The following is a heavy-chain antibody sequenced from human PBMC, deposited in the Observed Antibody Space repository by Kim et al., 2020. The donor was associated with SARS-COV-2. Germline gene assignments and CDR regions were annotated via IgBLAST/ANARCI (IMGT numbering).Heavy chain of an antibody. V-gene: IGHV1-69*04. J-gene: IGHJ6*03. CDR2: ITPILGRG. Sequence: SVKVSCKASGGIFSNHAISWVRQAPRQGLEWMGRITPILGRGNYAQRFQGRVTITADRFTNTAYMEMSGLRSEDTAVYYCAREGVTVDYYYYYMDVWGKGTTVTVSS. CDR3: AREGVTVDYYYYYMDV. CDR1: GGIFSNHA. D-gene: IGHD3-10*01.